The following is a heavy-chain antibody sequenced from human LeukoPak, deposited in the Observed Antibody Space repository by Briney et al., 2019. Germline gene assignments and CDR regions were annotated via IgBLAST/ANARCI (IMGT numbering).Heavy chain of an antibody. D-gene: IGHD6-6*01. CDR1: GGSFSGYY. V-gene: IGHV4-34*01. J-gene: IGHJ4*02. CDR2: INHSGST. CDR3: ARGGGSSGSSRIKPLDY. Sequence: SETLSLTCAVYGGSFSGYYWSWIRQPPGKGLEWIGEINHSGSTNYKPSLKSRVTISVDTSKNQFSLKLSSVTAADTAVYYCARGGGSSGSSRIKPLDYWGQGTLVTVSS.